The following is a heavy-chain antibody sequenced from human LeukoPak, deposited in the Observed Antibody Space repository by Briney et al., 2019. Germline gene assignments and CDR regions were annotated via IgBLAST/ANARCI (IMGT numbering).Heavy chain of an antibody. Sequence: GGSLRLSCAASGFTFSSYSMNWVRQAPGKGLEWVSAISGSGGSTYYADSVKGRFTISRDNSKNTLYLQMNSLRAEDTAVYYCAKGGRWLQEQLDYWGQGTLVTVSS. V-gene: IGHV3-23*01. D-gene: IGHD5-24*01. CDR3: AKGGRWLQEQLDY. J-gene: IGHJ4*02. CDR2: ISGSGGST. CDR1: GFTFSSYS.